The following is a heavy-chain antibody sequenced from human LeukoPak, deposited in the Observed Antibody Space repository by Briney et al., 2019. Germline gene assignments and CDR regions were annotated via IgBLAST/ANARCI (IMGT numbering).Heavy chain of an antibody. CDR2: IIPIFGTA. V-gene: IGHV1-69*05. D-gene: IGHD1-14*01. CDR1: GGTFSSYA. CDR3: ARSVFPPEAWFDP. Sequence: ASVKVSCKPSGGTFSSYAISWVRQAPGQGLEWMGRIIPIFGTANYAQKFQGRVTITTDESTSTAYMELSSLRSEDTAVYYCARSVFPPEAWFDPWGQGTLVTVSS. J-gene: IGHJ5*02.